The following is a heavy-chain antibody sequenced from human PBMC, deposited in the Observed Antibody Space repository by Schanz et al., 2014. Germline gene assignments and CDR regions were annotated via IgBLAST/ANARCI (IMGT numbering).Heavy chain of an antibody. CDR2: ITGASDHI. Sequence: EVQLLESGGGLVQPGGSLRLSCAASGFTFSSYGMHWVRQAPGKGLEWVSGITGASDHIDYAESVKGRFTISRDNSKNTLYLQMDSLRAEDTAVYFCAKKVPAYNPFDSWGQGTLVTVSS. J-gene: IGHJ4*02. CDR3: AKKVPAYNPFDS. V-gene: IGHV3-23*01. D-gene: IGHD1-1*01. CDR1: GFTFSSYG.